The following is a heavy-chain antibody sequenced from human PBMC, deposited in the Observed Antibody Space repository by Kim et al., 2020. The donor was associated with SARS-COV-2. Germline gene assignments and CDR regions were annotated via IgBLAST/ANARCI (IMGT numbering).Heavy chain of an antibody. V-gene: IGHV1-2*06. Sequence: ASVKVSCKASGYTFTGYYMHWVRQAPGQGLEWMGRINPNSGGTNYAQKFQGRVTMTRDTSISTAYMELSRLRSDDTAVYYCASHAAAPPYYYYYGMDVWGQGTTVTVSS. J-gene: IGHJ6*02. CDR1: GYTFTGYY. D-gene: IGHD6-13*01. CDR3: ASHAAAPPYYYYYGMDV. CDR2: INPNSGGT.